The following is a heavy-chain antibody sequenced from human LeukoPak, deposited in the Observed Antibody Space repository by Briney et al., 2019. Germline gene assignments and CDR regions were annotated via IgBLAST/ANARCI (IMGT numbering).Heavy chain of an antibody. J-gene: IGHJ4*02. CDR2: ISSSGGNT. D-gene: IGHD3-10*01. CDR1: GFTFSSYT. CDR3: AGHGITMVRGVIVY. V-gene: IGHV3-23*01. Sequence: GGSLRLSCAASGFTFSSYTMSWVRQAPGKGLEWVSSISSSGGNTYYTDSVKGRFTVSRDNSKNTLYLQMNSLRAEDTAVYYCAGHGITMVRGVIVYWGQGTLVTVSS.